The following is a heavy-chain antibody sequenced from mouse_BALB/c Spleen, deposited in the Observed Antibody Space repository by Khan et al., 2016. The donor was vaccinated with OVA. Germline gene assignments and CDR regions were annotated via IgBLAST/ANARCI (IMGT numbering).Heavy chain of an antibody. CDR2: INTETGER. CDR3: AGRNRCNLDV. V-gene: IGHV9-2-1*01. D-gene: IGHD3-3*01. J-gene: IGHJ1*01. Sequence: QIQLVQSGPELKRPGETVKISCMASGYTFTDYSMHWVKQAPGKGLKWMGWINTETGERTYADDFKGRFAFSLETSASTAYLQINNLKNEDTATXFCAGRNRCNLDVGGAGTTVSVCS. CDR1: GYTFTDYS.